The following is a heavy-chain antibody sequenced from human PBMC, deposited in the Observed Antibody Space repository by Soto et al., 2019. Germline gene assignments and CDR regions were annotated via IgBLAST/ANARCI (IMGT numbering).Heavy chain of an antibody. J-gene: IGHJ6*02. CDR1: GGSISSYY. Sequence: SETLSLTCTVSGGSISSYYWSWIRQPPGKGLEWIGYIYYSGSTNYNPSLKSRVTISVDTSKNQFSLKLSSVTAADTAVYYCARDLFPIAAAPYYYYGMDVWGQGTTVTVSS. V-gene: IGHV4-59*01. D-gene: IGHD6-13*01. CDR3: ARDLFPIAAAPYYYYGMDV. CDR2: IYYSGST.